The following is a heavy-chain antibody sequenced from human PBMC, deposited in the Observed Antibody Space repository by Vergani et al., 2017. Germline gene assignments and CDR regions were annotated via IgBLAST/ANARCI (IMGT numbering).Heavy chain of an antibody. CDR1: GFTFSSYG. D-gene: IGHD6-6*01. CDR3: ARGGRYSSSSPTDY. CDR2: ISYDGSNK. J-gene: IGHJ4*02. V-gene: IGHV3-30*03. Sequence: QVQLVESGGGVVQPGRSLRLSCAASGFTFSSYGMHWVRQAPGKGLEWVAVISYDGSNKYYADSVKGRFTISRDNSKNTLYLQMNSLRAEDMAVYYCARGGRYSSSSPTDYWGQGTLVTVSS.